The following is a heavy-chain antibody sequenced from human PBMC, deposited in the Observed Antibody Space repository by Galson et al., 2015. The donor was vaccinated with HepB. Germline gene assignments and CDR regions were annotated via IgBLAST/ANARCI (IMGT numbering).Heavy chain of an antibody. Sequence: GYYMHWVRQAPGQGLEWMGWINPNSGGTNYAQKFQGRVTMTRDTSISTAYMELSRLRSDDTAVYYCARAFPEQQLVLVWFDPWGQGTLVTVSS. CDR2: INPNSGGT. V-gene: IGHV1-2*02. CDR3: ARAFPEQQLVLVWFDP. J-gene: IGHJ5*02. CDR1: GYY. D-gene: IGHD6-13*01.